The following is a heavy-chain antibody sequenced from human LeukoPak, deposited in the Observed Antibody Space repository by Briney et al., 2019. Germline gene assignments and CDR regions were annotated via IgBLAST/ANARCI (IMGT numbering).Heavy chain of an antibody. CDR2: VYTSGST. J-gene: IGHJ4*02. V-gene: IGHV4-4*07. CDR3: ARVHLCGSGGYYFDY. D-gene: IGHD3-10*01. CDR1: GGSISSYY. Sequence: PSETLSLTCTVSGGSISSYYWSWRRQPAGKGLEWIGRVYTSGSTNYNPSLKSRVTMSVDTSKTQFSLKLSSVTAADTAVYYCARVHLCGSGGYYFDYWGQGTLVTVSS.